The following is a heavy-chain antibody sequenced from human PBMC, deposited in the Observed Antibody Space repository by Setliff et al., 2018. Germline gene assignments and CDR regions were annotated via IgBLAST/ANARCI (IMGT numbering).Heavy chain of an antibody. CDR2: VDPEDGET. J-gene: IGHJ1*01. V-gene: IGHV1-69-2*01. D-gene: IGHD2-2*01. CDR3: ARGGIVVVPAVGYFQH. Sequence: ASVKVSCKVSGYTFTDYYMHWVQQAPGKGLEWMGLVDPEDGETIYAEKFQGRVTITADESTSTAYMELSSLRSEDTAVYYCARGGIVVVPAVGYFQHWGQGTLVTVSS. CDR1: GYTFTDYY.